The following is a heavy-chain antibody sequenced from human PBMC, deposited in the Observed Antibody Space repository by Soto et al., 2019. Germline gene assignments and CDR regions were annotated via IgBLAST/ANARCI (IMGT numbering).Heavy chain of an antibody. V-gene: IGHV1-69*04. Sequence: ASVKVSCKASGGTFSSYTISWVRQAPGQGLEWMGRIIPILGIANYAQKFQGRVTITADKSTSTAYMELSSLRSEDTAVYYCAREPGYGDYQAFDIWGQGTMVTVSS. CDR2: IIPILGIA. J-gene: IGHJ3*02. D-gene: IGHD4-17*01. CDR1: GGTFSSYT. CDR3: AREPGYGDYQAFDI.